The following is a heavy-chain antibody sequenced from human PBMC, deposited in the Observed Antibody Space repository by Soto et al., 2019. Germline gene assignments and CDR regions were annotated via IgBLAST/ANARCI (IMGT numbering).Heavy chain of an antibody. J-gene: IGHJ5*02. D-gene: IGHD2-2*01. CDR2: IYYSGST. V-gene: IGHV4-59*01. CDR3: ARAQIVVVPAAMLWFDP. Sequence: PSETLSLTCTVSGGSISSYYWSWIRQPPGKGLEWIGYIYYSGSTNYNPSLKSRVTISVDTSKNQFSLKLSSVTAADKAVYYCARAQIVVVPAAMLWFDPWGQGTLVTVSS. CDR1: GGSISSYY.